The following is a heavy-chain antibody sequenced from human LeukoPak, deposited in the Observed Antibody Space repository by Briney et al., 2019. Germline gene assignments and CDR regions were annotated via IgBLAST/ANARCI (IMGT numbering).Heavy chain of an antibody. Sequence: GGFLRLSCAASGFTFSSYGMHWVRQAPGNGLEWVAVISYDGSNKYYADSVKGRFTISRDNSKNTLYLQMNSLRAEDTAVYYCPTSSTSRGMDVWGKGTTVTVPS. CDR1: GFTFSSYG. V-gene: IGHV3-30*03. D-gene: IGHD2-2*01. CDR2: ISYDGSNK. J-gene: IGHJ6*04. CDR3: PTSSTSRGMDV.